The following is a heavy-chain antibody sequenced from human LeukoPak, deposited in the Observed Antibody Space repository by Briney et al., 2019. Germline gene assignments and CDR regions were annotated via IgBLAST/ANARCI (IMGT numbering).Heavy chain of an antibody. Sequence: VSVKVSFRASASTFTSYYMHWVRQAPGQGLEWMGIINPSGGSTSYAQKFQGRVTMTRDMSTSTVYMELSSLRSEDTAVYYCAREDGSSSGWFDPWGQGTLVTVSS. V-gene: IGHV1-46*01. J-gene: IGHJ5*02. CDR3: AREDGSSSGWFDP. D-gene: IGHD6-6*01. CDR1: ASTFTSYY. CDR2: INPSGGST.